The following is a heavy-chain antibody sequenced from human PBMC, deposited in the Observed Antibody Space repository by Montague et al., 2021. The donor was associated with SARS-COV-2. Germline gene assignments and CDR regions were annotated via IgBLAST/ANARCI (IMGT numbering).Heavy chain of an antibody. CDR2: INHSGST. D-gene: IGHD3-22*01. CDR1: GGSVSDYY. CDR3: ARVPRITMIVVVINDIWFDP. J-gene: IGHJ5*02. V-gene: IGHV4-34*01. Sequence: SETLSLTCAVYGGSVSDYYWSWIRQPPGKGLEWIGEINHSGSTNYNPSLKSRVTTSVDTSKNKFSLKLTSVTAADTAVYYCARVPRITMIVVVINDIWFDPWGQGTLVTVSS.